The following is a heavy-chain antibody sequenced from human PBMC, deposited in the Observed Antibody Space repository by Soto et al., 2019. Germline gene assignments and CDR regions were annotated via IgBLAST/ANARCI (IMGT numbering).Heavy chain of an antibody. Sequence: SLRLSCAASGFTFDGYAMHWVRQAPGKGLEWVSGISWNSGSIGYADSVKGRFTISRDNAKNSLYLQMNSLRAEDTALYYCAKDYGSGSYSSYYGMDVWGQGTTVTVSS. D-gene: IGHD3-10*01. CDR1: GFTFDGYA. V-gene: IGHV3-9*01. CDR3: AKDYGSGSYSSYYGMDV. CDR2: ISWNSGSI. J-gene: IGHJ6*02.